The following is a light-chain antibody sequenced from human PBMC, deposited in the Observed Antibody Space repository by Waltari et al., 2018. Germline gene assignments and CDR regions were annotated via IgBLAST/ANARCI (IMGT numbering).Light chain of an antibody. V-gene: IGLV1-36*01. CDR1: RTNIENNA. CDR3: STWDDRLTGVV. Sequence: QSVLTQPPSVSGAPRQRVTISCSGSRTNIENNAVSWYQQVPGKAPKLLIYHDDLLPSGVPDRFSASKSGSSAALAIYGLHSEDEADYYCSTWDDRLTGVVFGGGTKVTVL. CDR2: HDD. J-gene: IGLJ2*01.